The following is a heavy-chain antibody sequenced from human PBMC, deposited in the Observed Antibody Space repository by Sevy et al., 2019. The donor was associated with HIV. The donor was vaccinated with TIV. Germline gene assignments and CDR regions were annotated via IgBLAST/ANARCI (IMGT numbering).Heavy chain of an antibody. CDR1: GGSISSSSYY. V-gene: IGHV4-39*01. Sequence: SETLSLTCTLSGGSISSSSYYWGWIRQPPGKGLEWIGSIYYSGSTYYNPSLKSRVTISVDTSKNQFSLKLSSVTAADTAVYYCARHGTHDYGYNWFDPWGQGTLVTVSS. CDR2: IYYSGST. J-gene: IGHJ5*02. CDR3: ARHGTHDYGYNWFDP. D-gene: IGHD4-17*01.